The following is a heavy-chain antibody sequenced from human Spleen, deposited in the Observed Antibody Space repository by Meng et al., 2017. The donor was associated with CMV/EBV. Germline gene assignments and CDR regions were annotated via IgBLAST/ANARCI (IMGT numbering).Heavy chain of an antibody. CDR1: GGTFSSYA. CDR3: ARSKTVQYPNPFDY. D-gene: IGHD4-11*01. V-gene: IGHV1-69*05. Sequence: SVKVSCKASGGTFSSYAISWVRQAPGQGLEWMGGIIPIFGTANYAQKFQGRVTITTDESTSTAYMELSSLRSEDTAVYYCARSKTVQYPNPFDYWGQGTLVTVSS. J-gene: IGHJ4*02. CDR2: IIPIFGTA.